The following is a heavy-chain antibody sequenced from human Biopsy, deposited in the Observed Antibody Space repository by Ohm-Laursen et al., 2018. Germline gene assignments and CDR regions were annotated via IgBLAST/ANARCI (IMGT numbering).Heavy chain of an antibody. Sequence: TLSLTCTVSDDSIRNFYWTWIRQPPGKGLEWIGDVYYSGSTNRNPSLKSRVTILVDTSKNQFSLKLNSVTAADTAVYYCGRREVVITHDAFDTWGQGTMVTVSS. CDR2: VYYSGST. CDR3: GRREVVITHDAFDT. D-gene: IGHD3-22*01. V-gene: IGHV4-59*08. J-gene: IGHJ3*02. CDR1: DDSIRNFY.